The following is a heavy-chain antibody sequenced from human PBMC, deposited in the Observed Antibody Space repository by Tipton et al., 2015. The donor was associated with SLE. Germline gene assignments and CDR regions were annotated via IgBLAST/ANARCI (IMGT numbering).Heavy chain of an antibody. V-gene: IGHV3-33*01. D-gene: IGHD3-16*01. CDR1: GFTFSTYG. J-gene: IGHJ2*01. CDR2: IWYDESRE. CDR3: ARDGLLNKARRYWYFDF. Sequence: RSLRLSCEASGFTFSTYGMHWVRQAPGKGLEWVAVIWYDESREYYADSVKGRFTVSRDNAKNSLYLQMNSLRAEDTTVYYCARDGLLNKARRYWYFDFWGRGALVTVSS.